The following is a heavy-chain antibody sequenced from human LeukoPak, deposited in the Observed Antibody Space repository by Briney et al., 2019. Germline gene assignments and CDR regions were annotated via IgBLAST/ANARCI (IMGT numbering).Heavy chain of an antibody. Sequence: GGSLRLSCAASGFTFSNYAMTWVRQAPGKGLEWVSAISGDGNYIFYGDSVKGRFTSSRDNSKSTLYLQMSNLRAEDTAVYYCAKNRATGMEFYDYWGQGTQVTVSS. D-gene: IGHD5-18*01. CDR3: AKNRATGMEFYDY. CDR2: ISGDGNYI. CDR1: GFTFSNYA. J-gene: IGHJ4*02. V-gene: IGHV3-23*01.